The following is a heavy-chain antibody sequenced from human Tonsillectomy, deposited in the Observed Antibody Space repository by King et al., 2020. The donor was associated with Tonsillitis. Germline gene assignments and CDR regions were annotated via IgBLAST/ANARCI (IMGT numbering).Heavy chain of an antibody. CDR2: IKSKTDGGTT. CDR3: TTGSSAVAVLYYYYGMDV. Sequence: VQLVESGGGLVKPGGSLRLSCAASGFTFSNAWMSWVRQAPGKGLEWVGRIKSKTDGGTTDYAAPVKGRFTISRDDSKNTLYLQMISLKTEDTAVYYCTTGSSAVAVLYYYYGMDVWGQGTTVTVSS. J-gene: IGHJ6*02. V-gene: IGHV3-15*01. D-gene: IGHD6-6*01. CDR1: GFTFSNAW.